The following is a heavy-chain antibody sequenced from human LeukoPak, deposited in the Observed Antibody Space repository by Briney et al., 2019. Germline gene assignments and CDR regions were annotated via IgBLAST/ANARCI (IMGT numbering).Heavy chain of an antibody. Sequence: PSETLSLTCTVSGGSISSSSYYWGWIRQPPGKGLEWIGSIYYSGSTYYNPSLKSRVTISVVTSKNQFSLKLSSVTAADTAVYYCARSLRITMVRGVIIRGYDAFDIWGQGTMVTVSS. CDR1: GGSISSSSYY. D-gene: IGHD3-10*01. CDR3: ARSLRITMVRGVIIRGYDAFDI. CDR2: IYYSGST. J-gene: IGHJ3*02. V-gene: IGHV4-39*01.